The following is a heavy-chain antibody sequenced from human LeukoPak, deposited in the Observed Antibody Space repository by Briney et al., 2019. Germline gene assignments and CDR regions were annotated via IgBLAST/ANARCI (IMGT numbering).Heavy chain of an antibody. CDR3: ARDLYYDILTGYPLSGYFDY. CDR1: GFIFSTYW. V-gene: IGHV3-74*01. J-gene: IGHJ4*02. CDR2: IKSDGSRT. Sequence: GGSLRLSCAASGFIFSTYWMHWVRQVPGKGLMWVSRIKSDGSRTDYADSVKGRVTISRDNAKNSLYLQMNSLRAEDTAVYYCARDLYYDILTGYPLSGYFDYWGQGTLVTVSS. D-gene: IGHD3-9*01.